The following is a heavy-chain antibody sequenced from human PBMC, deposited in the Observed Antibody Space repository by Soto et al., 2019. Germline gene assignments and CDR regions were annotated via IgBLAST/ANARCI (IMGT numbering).Heavy chain of an antibody. CDR2: IYHSGST. D-gene: IGHD2-2*02. CDR3: ARATGQLLYIPYYYGMDV. J-gene: IGHJ6*02. CDR1: GYSISSGYY. V-gene: IGHV4-38-2*01. Sequence: SETLSLTCAVSGYSISSGYYWGWIRQPPGKGLEWIGSIYHSGSTYYNPSLKSRVTISVDTSKNQFSLKLSSVTAADTAVYYCARATGQLLYIPYYYGMDVWGQGTTVTVSS.